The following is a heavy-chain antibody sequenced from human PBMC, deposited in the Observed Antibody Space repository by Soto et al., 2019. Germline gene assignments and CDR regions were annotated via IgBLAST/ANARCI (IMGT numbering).Heavy chain of an antibody. J-gene: IGHJ4*02. Sequence: LSLTCGVSGFPVSYGYYWGWIRQPPGKGLELLGSIYQSGKTYYNPSLKSRLTLSMDTSKNEFSVRLRSVTAADTAVYFCARLYCSSVSCYNDYWGPGXQVTVSS. V-gene: IGHV4-38-2*01. CDR1: GFPVSYGYY. CDR3: ARLYCSSVSCYNDY. D-gene: IGHD2-2*01. CDR2: IYQSGKT.